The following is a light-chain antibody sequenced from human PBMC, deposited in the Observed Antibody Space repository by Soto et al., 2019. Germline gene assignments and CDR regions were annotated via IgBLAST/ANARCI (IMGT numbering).Light chain of an antibody. J-gene: IGKJ1*01. CDR1: QSVSSD. CDR2: GAS. V-gene: IGKV3-15*01. Sequence: EIVMTQSPATLSVSPGERVTLSCRASQSVSSDLAWYQQRPGQPPRLLIYGASTRATGIPARFSGSGSGTEFTLTISSLQSEDFAVYYCHQYNNWPPWTFGQGTKVEIK. CDR3: HQYNNWPPWT.